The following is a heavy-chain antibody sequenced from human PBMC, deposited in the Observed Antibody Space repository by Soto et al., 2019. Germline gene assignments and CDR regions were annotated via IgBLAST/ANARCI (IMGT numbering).Heavy chain of an antibody. Sequence: PVESLKISCKGSGYSFTSDWISWLRQMPVKGLEWMGMIDPSDSYTNYSPSFQGHVTISADKSISTAYLQWSSLKASDTAMYYCARRRLGRRGFGYYYYYGMDVWGQGTTVTVLL. CDR1: GYSFTSDW. V-gene: IGHV5-10-1*01. CDR2: IDPSDSYT. D-gene: IGHD3-10*01. CDR3: ARRRLGRRGFGYYYYYGMDV. J-gene: IGHJ6*02.